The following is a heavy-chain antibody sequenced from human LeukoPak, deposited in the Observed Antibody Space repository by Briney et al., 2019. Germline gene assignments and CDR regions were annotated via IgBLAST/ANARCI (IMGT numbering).Heavy chain of an antibody. J-gene: IGHJ6*03. Sequence: SETLSLTCTVSGGSISSYYWSWIQQPPGKGLEWIGYIYYSGSTNYNPSLKSRVTISVDTSKNQFSLKLSSVTAADTAVYYCARVRTTLYYYYYIDVWGKGTTVTISS. D-gene: IGHD4-11*01. V-gene: IGHV4-59*01. CDR2: IYYSGST. CDR1: GGSISSYY. CDR3: ARVRTTLYYYYYIDV.